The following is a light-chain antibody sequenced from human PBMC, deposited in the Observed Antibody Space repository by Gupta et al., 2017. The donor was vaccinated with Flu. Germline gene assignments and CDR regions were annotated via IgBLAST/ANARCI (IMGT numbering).Light chain of an antibody. V-gene: IGKV3-20*01. CDR1: QTVSSVY. J-gene: IGKJ1*01. CDR2: GAS. Sequence: EIVLTQSPGTLSLPSGERATLSCRASQTVSSVYLAWYQQKLGQAPRLLIYGASNRATGIPDRFSGSGSGTDFTLTISSLEPEDFAVYYCHQFGNSPWTFGQGTKVEIK. CDR3: HQFGNSPWT.